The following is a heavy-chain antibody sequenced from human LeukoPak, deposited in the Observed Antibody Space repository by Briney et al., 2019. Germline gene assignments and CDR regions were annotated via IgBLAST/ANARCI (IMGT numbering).Heavy chain of an antibody. CDR2: ISSNGGST. V-gene: IGHV3-64*01. D-gene: IGHD4-17*01. CDR1: GFTFSSYA. J-gene: IGHJ4*02. Sequence: GGSPRLSCAASGFTFSSYATHWVRQAPGKGLEYVSAISSNGGSTYYANSVKGRFTISRDNSKNTLYLQMGSLRAEDMAVYYCARGNDYGENWGQGTLVTVSS. CDR3: ARGNDYGEN.